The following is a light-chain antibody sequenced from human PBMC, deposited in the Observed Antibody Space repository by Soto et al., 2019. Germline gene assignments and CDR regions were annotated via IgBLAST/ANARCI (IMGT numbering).Light chain of an antibody. CDR2: EVT. V-gene: IGLV2-14*01. Sequence: QSALAQPASVSGSPGQSITISCAGTNRDVGGYNYVSWYQQYPGKAPKLIIYEVTYRPSGVSNRFSGSKSGNTASLTVTGVEAEDEADYYCSSYSSRSDLDVIFGGGTKVTVL. CDR1: NRDVGGYNY. J-gene: IGLJ2*01. CDR3: SSYSSRSDLDVI.